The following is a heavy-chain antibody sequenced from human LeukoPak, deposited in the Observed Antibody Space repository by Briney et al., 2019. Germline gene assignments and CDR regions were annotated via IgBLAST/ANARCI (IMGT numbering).Heavy chain of an antibody. D-gene: IGHD3-16*01. CDR2: IYYSGST. J-gene: IGHJ4*02. Sequence: SETLSLTCTVSGGFISSYYWSWIRQPPGKGLEWIGYIYYSGSTNYNPSLKSRVTISVDTSKNQFSLKLSSVTAADTAVYYCAGGPGLYYFDYWGQGTLVTVSS. CDR3: AGGPGLYYFDY. CDR1: GGFISSYY. V-gene: IGHV4-59*08.